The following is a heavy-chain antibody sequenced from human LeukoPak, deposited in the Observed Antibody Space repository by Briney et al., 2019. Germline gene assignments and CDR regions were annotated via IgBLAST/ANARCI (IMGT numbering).Heavy chain of an antibody. CDR1: GYNFISNW. CDR2: IYPHDSET. J-gene: IGHJ4*02. Sequence: GESLKISCQGSGYNFISNWIGWVRQTPGKGLEFLGIIYPHDSETIYSPSFQGQVTVSADKSTSTAYLQWNTLKASDTAMYYCARQVTTVTMEYYFDYWGQGTLVTVSS. V-gene: IGHV5-51*01. D-gene: IGHD4-11*01. CDR3: ARQVTTVTMEYYFDY.